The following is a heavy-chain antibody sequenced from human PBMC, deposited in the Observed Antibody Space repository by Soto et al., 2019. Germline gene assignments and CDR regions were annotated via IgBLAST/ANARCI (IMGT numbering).Heavy chain of an antibody. J-gene: IGHJ4*02. Sequence: EVQLLESGGGLVQPGGSLRLSCAASGFTFSSYAMSWVRQAPGKGLEWVSAISGSGGSTYYADSVKGRFTISRDNSKNTLYLQMNSLRAEDTAVYYCARDSNGGNSWFDYWGQGTLVTVSS. D-gene: IGHD2-21*02. CDR1: GFTFSSYA. CDR3: ARDSNGGNSWFDY. CDR2: ISGSGGST. V-gene: IGHV3-23*01.